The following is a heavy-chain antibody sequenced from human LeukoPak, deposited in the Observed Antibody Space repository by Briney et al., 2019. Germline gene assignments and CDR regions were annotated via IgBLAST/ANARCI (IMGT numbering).Heavy chain of an antibody. J-gene: IGHJ4*02. V-gene: IGHV7-4-1*02. CDR2: INTNTGNP. CDR3: ARGVLRDYDFWSAYSYVFDY. D-gene: IGHD3-3*01. CDR1: GYTFTSYA. Sequence: ASVKVSCKASGYTFTSYAMNWVRQAPGQGLEWMGWINTNTGNPTYAQGFTGRFVLSLDTSVSTAYLQISSLKAEDTAVYYCARGVLRDYDFWSAYSYVFDYWGQGTLVTVSS.